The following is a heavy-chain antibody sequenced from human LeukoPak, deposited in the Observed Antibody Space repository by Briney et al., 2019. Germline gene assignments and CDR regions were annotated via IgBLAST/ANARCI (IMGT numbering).Heavy chain of an antibody. Sequence: PGGSLRLSCAASGFTFSSYAMSWVRQAPGKGLEWVSAISGSGGSTYYADSVKGRFTISRDNSKNTLYLQMNSLRAEDTAVCYCAKDPGWYGDFAYYFDYWGQGTLVTVSS. CDR3: AKDPGWYGDFAYYFDY. CDR1: GFTFSSYA. CDR2: ISGSGGST. V-gene: IGHV3-23*01. D-gene: IGHD4-17*01. J-gene: IGHJ4*02.